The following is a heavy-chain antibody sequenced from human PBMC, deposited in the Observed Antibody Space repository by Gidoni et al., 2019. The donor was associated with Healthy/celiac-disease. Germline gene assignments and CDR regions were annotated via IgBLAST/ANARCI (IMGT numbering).Heavy chain of an antibody. CDR3: TTGLVINFGFDY. J-gene: IGHJ4*02. D-gene: IGHD3-22*01. CDR2: IKSKTDGGTT. CDR1: GFPFSNAW. V-gene: IGHV3-15*07. Sequence: EVQLVESGGGLVKPGGSRRLSCAASGFPFSNAWMNWVRQAPGKGLEWVGSIKSKTDGGTTDDAAPVKGRFTISRDDSKNTLYLQMNSLKTEDTAVYYCTTGLVINFGFDYWGQGTLVTGSS.